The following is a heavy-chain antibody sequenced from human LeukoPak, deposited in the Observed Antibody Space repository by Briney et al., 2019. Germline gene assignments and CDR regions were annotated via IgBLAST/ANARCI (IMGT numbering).Heavy chain of an antibody. V-gene: IGHV4-39*07. D-gene: IGHD3-22*01. Sequence: SETLSLTCTVSGGSINSSSYYWSWIRQPPGKGLEWIGYIYYSGSTYYNPSLKSRVTISVDTSKNEFSLKLNSVTAADTAVYYCARKAPYYSDSSGPLGTYYFDYWGQGTLVTVSS. CDR3: ARKAPYYSDSSGPLGTYYFDY. CDR1: GGSINSSSYY. J-gene: IGHJ4*02. CDR2: IYYSGST.